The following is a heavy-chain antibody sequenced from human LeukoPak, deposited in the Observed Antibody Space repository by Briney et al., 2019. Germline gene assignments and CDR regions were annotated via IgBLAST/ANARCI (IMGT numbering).Heavy chain of an antibody. Sequence: GGSLRLSCAASGFTFSSYGMHWVRQAPGKGPEWVAVISYDGSNKYYADSVKGRFTISRDNSKNTLYLQMNSLRAEDTAVYYCAKDAYYYDSSGYYHTNWFDPWGQGTLVTVSS. D-gene: IGHD3-22*01. CDR2: ISYDGSNK. CDR3: AKDAYYYDSSGYYHTNWFDP. CDR1: GFTFSSYG. J-gene: IGHJ5*02. V-gene: IGHV3-30*18.